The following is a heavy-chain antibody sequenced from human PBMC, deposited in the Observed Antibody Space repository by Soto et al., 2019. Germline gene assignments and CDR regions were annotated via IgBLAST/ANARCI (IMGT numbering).Heavy chain of an antibody. V-gene: IGHV1-69*13. Sequence: GASVKVSCKAPGGTFSSYAISWVRQAPGQGLEWMGGIIPIFGTANYAQKFQGRVTITADESTSTAYMELSSLRSEATAVYYCARSREGPYYFDYWGQGTLVTVSS. J-gene: IGHJ4*02. CDR3: ARSREGPYYFDY. CDR2: IIPIFGTA. CDR1: GGTFSSYA.